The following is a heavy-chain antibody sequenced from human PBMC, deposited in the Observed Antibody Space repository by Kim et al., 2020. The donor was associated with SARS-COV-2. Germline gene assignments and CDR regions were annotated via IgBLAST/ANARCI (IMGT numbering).Heavy chain of an antibody. J-gene: IGHJ4*02. Sequence: SETLSLTCSVSGGSITRDYWTWVRQSAGKGLEWLGRYHSSGSPNYSPSLKSRVTMSVDTADNQFSLRLNSVAAADTAVYYCARESGTSRYFDYWGQGILVTVSS. CDR1: GGSITRDY. CDR2: YHSSGSP. V-gene: IGHV4-4*07. CDR3: ARESGTSRYFDY.